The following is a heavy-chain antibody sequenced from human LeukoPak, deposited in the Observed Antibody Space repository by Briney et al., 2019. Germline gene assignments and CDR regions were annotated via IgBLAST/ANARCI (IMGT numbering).Heavy chain of an antibody. Sequence: ASVKVSCKASGYTFTGYYMHWVRQATGQGLEWMGRINPNSGGTNYAQKFQGRVTMTRDTSISTAYMELSRLRSDDTAVYYCARSEGYYGSGSYYYFDYRGQGTLVTVSS. CDR1: GYTFTGYY. CDR3: ARSEGYYGSGSYYYFDY. D-gene: IGHD3-10*01. CDR2: INPNSGGT. J-gene: IGHJ4*02. V-gene: IGHV1-2*06.